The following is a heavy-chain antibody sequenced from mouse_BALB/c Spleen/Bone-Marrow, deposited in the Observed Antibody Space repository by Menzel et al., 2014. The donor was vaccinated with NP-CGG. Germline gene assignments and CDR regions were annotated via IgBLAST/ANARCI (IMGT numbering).Heavy chain of an antibody. Sequence: EEQLAESGGGLVQPGGSRKLSCAANGLTFSSFGMHWVRQAPEKGLEWVAYISSGSSTVYYADKVMGRFTISRDNPKNTLFLQMTGLRSEDTAMYYCARSGSSSGYFDYWGQGTTLTVSS. D-gene: IGHD1-1*01. V-gene: IGHV5-17*02. CDR1: GLTFSSFG. CDR3: ARSGSSSGYFDY. J-gene: IGHJ2*01. CDR2: ISSGSSTV.